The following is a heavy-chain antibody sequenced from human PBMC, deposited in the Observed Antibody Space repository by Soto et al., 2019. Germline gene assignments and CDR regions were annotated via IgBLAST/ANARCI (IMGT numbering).Heavy chain of an antibody. Sequence: SETLSLTCTVSGGSITRSAYYWGWIRQPPGKGLEWIGNVFYNGSTYYNPSLKSRVTISVDTSKNQFSLNLTSVTAADTAVYYCARHWFSYKCMDVWGQGTTVTVSS. CDR1: GGSITRSAYY. J-gene: IGHJ6*02. CDR2: VFYNGST. V-gene: IGHV4-39*01. D-gene: IGHD3-10*01. CDR3: ARHWFSYKCMDV.